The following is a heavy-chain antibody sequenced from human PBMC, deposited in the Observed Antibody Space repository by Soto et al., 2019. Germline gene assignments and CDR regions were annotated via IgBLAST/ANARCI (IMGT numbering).Heavy chain of an antibody. CDR1: GFTFSTHA. CDR2: VSFDGSNK. V-gene: IGHV3-30-3*01. J-gene: IGHJ4*02. D-gene: IGHD1-20*01. Sequence: QVQLVESGGGVVQPGRSLRLSRAASGFTFSTHAMHWVRQAQGKGLECVAIVSFDGSNKYYADSVKGRFTISRDNSKNTLYLQMSGLTPEDTAVYYCARDQTGITTTGGGRIDHWGQGTLVTVSS. CDR3: ARDQTGITTTGGGRIDH.